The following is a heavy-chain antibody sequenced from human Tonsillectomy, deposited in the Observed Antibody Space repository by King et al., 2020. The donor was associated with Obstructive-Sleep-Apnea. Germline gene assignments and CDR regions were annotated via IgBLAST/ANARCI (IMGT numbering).Heavy chain of an antibody. J-gene: IGHJ3*02. V-gene: IGHV4-39*07. CDR3: ARGASRYDDAFDI. D-gene: IGHD1-14*01. CDR1: GGSISSSTYY. Sequence: QLQESGPGLVKPSETLSLICTVSGGSISSSTYYWGWIRQPPGKGLEWFGSIYYSGSTYYNPSLKSRVTISVDTSKNQFSLKVSSVTAADTAVYYCARGASRYDDAFDIWGQGTMVTVSS. CDR2: IYYSGST.